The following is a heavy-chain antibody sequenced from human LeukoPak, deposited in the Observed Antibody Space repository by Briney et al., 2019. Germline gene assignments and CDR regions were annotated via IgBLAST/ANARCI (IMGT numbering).Heavy chain of an antibody. V-gene: IGHV1-69*04. CDR2: IIPILGIA. J-gene: IGHJ6*02. CDR1: GGTFSSYA. D-gene: IGHD6-19*01. Sequence: SVKVSCKASGGTFSSYAISWVRQAPGQGLEWMGRIIPILGIANYAQKFQGRVTITADKSTSTAYMELSSLRSEDTAVYYCASSSSGWYGMDVWGQGTTVTVS. CDR3: ASSSSGWYGMDV.